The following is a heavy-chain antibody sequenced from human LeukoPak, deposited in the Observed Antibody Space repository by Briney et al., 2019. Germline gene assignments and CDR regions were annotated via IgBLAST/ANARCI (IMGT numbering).Heavy chain of an antibody. Sequence: SETLSLTCTVSGASISGYYWSCIRQPPGKGLEWIGYIYYTGSTNYNPSLKSRVTMSVDTSKNQFSLKLSSVTAADTAVYYCARVTGTKGSFDYWGQGTLVTVSS. D-gene: IGHD1-7*01. J-gene: IGHJ4*02. CDR2: IYYTGST. V-gene: IGHV4-59*12. CDR3: ARVTGTKGSFDY. CDR1: GASISGYY.